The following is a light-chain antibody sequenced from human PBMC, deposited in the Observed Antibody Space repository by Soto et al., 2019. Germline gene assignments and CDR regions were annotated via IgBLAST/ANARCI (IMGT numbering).Light chain of an antibody. CDR1: QSVSSSY. CDR3: QQYGSSPIT. CDR2: GAS. J-gene: IGKJ5*01. Sequence: EIVLTQSPGTLSLSPGERATLSCRASQSVSSSYLAWYQQKPGQAPRLLIYGASSRATGIPDRFSGSGSGTELTLTISRLEPEYFAVYYCQQYGSSPITFGQGTRLEIK. V-gene: IGKV3-20*01.